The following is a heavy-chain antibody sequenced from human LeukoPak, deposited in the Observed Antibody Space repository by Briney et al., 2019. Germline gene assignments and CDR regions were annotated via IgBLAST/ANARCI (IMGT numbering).Heavy chain of an antibody. J-gene: IGHJ4*02. D-gene: IGHD3-10*01. Sequence: SETRDSTCAVSGVSFDDYYWAWVRQTPGKGLEWIGEINHSGYTFDSSSLKSRVTLSIDTSRKQFSLNLRSVTVADAGIYYCTRINTGHGYWGPAAPVTFSS. CDR2: INHSGYT. V-gene: IGHV4-34*01. CDR1: GVSFDDYY. CDR3: TRINTGHGY.